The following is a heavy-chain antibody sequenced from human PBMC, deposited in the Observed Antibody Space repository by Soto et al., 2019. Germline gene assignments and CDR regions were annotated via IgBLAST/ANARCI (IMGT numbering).Heavy chain of an antibody. J-gene: IGHJ4*02. D-gene: IGHD3-22*01. CDR2: IIPIFGTA. V-gene: IGHV1-69*13. CDR3: ATVYYYDSSGYPLGIHYYFDY. CDR1: GGTFSSYA. Sequence: GASVKVSCKASGGTFSSYAISWLRQAPGQGLEWMGGIIPIFGTANYAQKFQGRVTITADESTSTAYMELSSLRSEDTAVYYCATVYYYDSSGYPLGIHYYFDYWGQGTLGTVSS.